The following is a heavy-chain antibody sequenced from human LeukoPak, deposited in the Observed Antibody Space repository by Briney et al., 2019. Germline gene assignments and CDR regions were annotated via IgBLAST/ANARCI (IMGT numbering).Heavy chain of an antibody. CDR2: ISGSGGST. V-gene: IGHV3-23*01. CDR1: GFTFSSYA. D-gene: IGHD3-9*01. Sequence: GGSLRLSCAASGFTFSSYAVSWVRLAPGKGLEWVSAISGSGGSTYYADSVKGRFTISRDNSKNTLYLQMNSLRAEDTAVYYCAKTYYDILTGPNWFDPWGQGTLVTVSS. CDR3: AKTYYDILTGPNWFDP. J-gene: IGHJ5*02.